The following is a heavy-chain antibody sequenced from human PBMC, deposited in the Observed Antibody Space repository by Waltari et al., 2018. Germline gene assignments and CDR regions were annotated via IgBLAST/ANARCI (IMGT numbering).Heavy chain of an antibody. CDR1: GFSLSNARMG. CDR2: IFSNDEK. J-gene: IGHJ4*02. CDR3: ARVRSPGTRGPYYFDY. Sequence: QVTLKESGPVLVKPTETLTLTCTVSGFSLSNARMGVSWIRQPPGKALEWLAHIFSNDEKSYSTSLKSRLTISKDTSKSQVVLTMTNMDPVDTATYYCARVRSPGTRGPYYFDYWGQGTLVTVSS. D-gene: IGHD3-10*01. V-gene: IGHV2-26*01.